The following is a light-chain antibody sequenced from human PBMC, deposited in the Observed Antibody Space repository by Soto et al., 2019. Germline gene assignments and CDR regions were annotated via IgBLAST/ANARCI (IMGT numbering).Light chain of an antibody. CDR1: SSDVGGYNY. V-gene: IGLV2-8*01. CDR3: SSYAGSSNV. Sequence: QSALTQPPSASGSPGQSVAISCTGTSSDVGGYNYFSWYQQHPGKAPKLMIYEVNKRPSGVPDRFSGSKSGNTASLTVSCLQAEDEADYYCSSYAGSSNVFGTGTKLTVL. CDR2: EVN. J-gene: IGLJ1*01.